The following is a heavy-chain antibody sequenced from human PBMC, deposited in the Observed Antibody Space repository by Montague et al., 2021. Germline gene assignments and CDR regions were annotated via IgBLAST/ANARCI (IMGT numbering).Heavy chain of an antibody. V-gene: IGHV4-59*02. CDR1: GGSVNGYD. D-gene: IGHD7-27*01. CDR3: GRDYWGSIDY. CDR2: MRSSGSP. J-gene: IGHJ4*01. Sequence: SETLSLTCSASGGSVNGYDWRCIRQPPGKGLEWIGYMRSSGSPNYNPSFKNRLAISIDRSRNQFSLELSFVTAADTAIYFCGRDYWGSIDYWGHGILVTVSS.